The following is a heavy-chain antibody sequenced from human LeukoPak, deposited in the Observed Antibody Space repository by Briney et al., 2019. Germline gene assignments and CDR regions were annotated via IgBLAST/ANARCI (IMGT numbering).Heavy chain of an antibody. CDR3: ARAKTSPRGYSYGYMY. D-gene: IGHD5-18*01. CDR2: INHSGST. Sequence: PSETLSLTCAVYGGSFSGYYWSWIRQPPGKGLEWLGEINHSGSTNYDPSLKSRVTISVDTAKNQFSLKLSSVTAADTAVYYCARAKTSPRGYSYGYMYWGQGTLVTVSS. J-gene: IGHJ4*02. CDR1: GGSFSGYY. V-gene: IGHV4-34*01.